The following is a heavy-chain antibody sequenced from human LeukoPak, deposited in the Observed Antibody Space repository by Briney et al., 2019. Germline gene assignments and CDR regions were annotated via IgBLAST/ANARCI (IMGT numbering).Heavy chain of an antibody. CDR2: ISSSSNSI. Sequence: GGSLRLSCAASGFTFSSFSMNWVRQTPGKGLEWVSYISSSSNSIYYTDSVEGRFTISRDNAKNSLYLQMNSLRAEDTAVYFCARDAGEMATYWYSDLWGRSTLVTVSS. V-gene: IGHV3-48*01. J-gene: IGHJ2*01. D-gene: IGHD5-24*01. CDR1: GFTFSSFS. CDR3: ARDAGEMATYWYSDL.